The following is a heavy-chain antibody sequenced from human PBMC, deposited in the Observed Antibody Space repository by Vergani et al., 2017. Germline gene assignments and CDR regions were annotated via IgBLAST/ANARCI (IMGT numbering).Heavy chain of an antibody. J-gene: IGHJ4*02. CDR3: ARSPLGSLDY. V-gene: IGHV2-70*04. D-gene: IGHD2-2*03. CDR2: IDWDDDK. Sequence: QVTLKESGPALVKPTQTLTLTCTFSGFSLSTVGMRVSWIRQPPGKALEWLARIDWDDDKFYNKSLKTRLSITKDTSKNQVVLTMTNMDPVDTATYYCARSPLGSLDYWGQGTLVTVSS. CDR1: GFSLSTVGMR.